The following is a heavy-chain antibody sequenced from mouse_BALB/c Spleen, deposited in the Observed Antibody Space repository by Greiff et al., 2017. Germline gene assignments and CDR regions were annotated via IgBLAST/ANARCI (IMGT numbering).Heavy chain of an antibody. Sequence: VQLQQSGPGLVQPSQSLSITCTVSGFSLTSYGVHWVRQSPGKGLEWLGVIWSGGSTDYNAAFISRLSISKDNSKSQVFFKMNSLQANDTAIYYCARTVHYGPFAYWGQGTLVTVSA. V-gene: IGHV2-2*02. D-gene: IGHD1-2*01. CDR3: ARTVHYGPFAY. CDR2: IWSGGST. CDR1: GFSLTSYG. J-gene: IGHJ3*01.